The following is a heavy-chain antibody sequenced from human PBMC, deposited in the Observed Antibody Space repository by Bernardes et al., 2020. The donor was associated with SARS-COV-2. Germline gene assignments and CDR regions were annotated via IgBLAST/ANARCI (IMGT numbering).Heavy chain of an antibody. CDR2: ISGSGGST. J-gene: IGHJ6*02. CDR3: AKDQGGPDYYYYYGMDV. Sequence: GGSLRLSCAASGFTFSSYAMSWVRPAPGKGLEWVSAISGSGGSTYYADSVKGRFTISRDNSKNTLYLQMNSLRAEDTAVYYCAKDQGGPDYYYYYGMDVWGQGTTVTVSS. V-gene: IGHV3-23*01. CDR1: GFTFSSYA.